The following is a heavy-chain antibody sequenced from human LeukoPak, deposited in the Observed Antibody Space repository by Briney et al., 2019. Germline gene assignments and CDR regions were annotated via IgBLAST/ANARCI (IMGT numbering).Heavy chain of an antibody. CDR2: IWYDGGNK. J-gene: IGHJ4*02. D-gene: IGHD3-22*01. V-gene: IGHV3-33*01. Sequence: GGSLRLSCAASGFTFSSYGMHWVRQAPGKGLEWVAVIWYDGGNKYYADSVKGRFTISRDNSKNTLYLQMNSLRAEDTAVYYCARAPLDSSGYYYFDYWGQGTLVTVSS. CDR1: GFTFSSYG. CDR3: ARAPLDSSGYYYFDY.